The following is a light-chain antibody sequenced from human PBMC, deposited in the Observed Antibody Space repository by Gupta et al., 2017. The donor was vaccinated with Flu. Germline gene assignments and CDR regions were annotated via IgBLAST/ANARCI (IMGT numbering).Light chain of an antibody. CDR2: GAS. V-gene: IGKV3-20*01. Sequence: DIVLPQSPGTLSLSPGERATLSCRASQTISIPYLAWYQQKPGQAPRLLIYGASNRATGITARFGGRGSGKDFTHTSSRREEEACEVYYLHQHLTSREFGQGTKVEIK. CDR3: HQHLTSRE. CDR1: QTISIPY. J-gene: IGKJ1*01.